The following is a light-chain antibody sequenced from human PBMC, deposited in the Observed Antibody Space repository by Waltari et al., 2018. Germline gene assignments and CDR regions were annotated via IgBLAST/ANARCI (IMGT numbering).Light chain of an antibody. V-gene: IGKV3-20*01. CDR3: QMYVRLTVT. CDR2: DAS. Sequence: LFPGERAKLCCMASQSVGRSLCLYQQKHGQAPMLLIYDASTRATGIPDFSLTISRLEPEDFAVYYCQMYVRLTVTFGQGTKVEI. CDR1: QSVGRS. J-gene: IGKJ1*01.